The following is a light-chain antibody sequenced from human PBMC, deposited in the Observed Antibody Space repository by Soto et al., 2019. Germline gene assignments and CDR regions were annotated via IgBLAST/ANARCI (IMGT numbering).Light chain of an antibody. CDR3: FSFTSTNTHV. J-gene: IGLJ1*01. CDR2: ETS. CDR1: SSAFGSYKF. V-gene: IGLV2-23*01. Sequence: QSALTQPASVSGSPGQSVTISCTGTSSAFGSYKFVSWYQHHPGTVPKVIIYETSKRPSGVSDRFSGSKSGNTASLTISGLQAEDEADYYCFSFTSTNTHVFGSGTKVTVL.